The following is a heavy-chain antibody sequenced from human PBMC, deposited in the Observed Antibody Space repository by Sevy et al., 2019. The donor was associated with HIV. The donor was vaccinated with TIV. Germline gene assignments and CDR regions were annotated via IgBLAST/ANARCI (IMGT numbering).Heavy chain of an antibody. CDR1: GYTFTNYG. CDR2: ISTHNGDT. Sequence: ASVKVSCKASGYTFTNYGISWVRQAPGQGLEWMGWISTHNGDTNYAQKLQGRVTMTTDTSTSTAYMELRSLRSDGTAVYYCARRIYYDSGAYYWWFDPWGQGTLVTVSS. CDR3: ARRIYYDSGAYYWWFDP. J-gene: IGHJ5*02. D-gene: IGHD3-22*01. V-gene: IGHV1-18*01.